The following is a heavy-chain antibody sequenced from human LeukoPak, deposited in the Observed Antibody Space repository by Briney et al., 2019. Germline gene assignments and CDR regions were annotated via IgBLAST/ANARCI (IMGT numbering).Heavy chain of an antibody. CDR1: GGSISSYY. Sequence: SETLSLTCTVSGGSISSYYWSWIQQPPGKGLEWIGYIYYSGSTNYNPSLKSRVTISVDTSKNQFSLKLSSVTAADTAVYYCARVLTGYSGYDPYFDYWGQGTLVTVSS. CDR2: IYYSGST. J-gene: IGHJ4*02. CDR3: ARVLTGYSGYDPYFDY. V-gene: IGHV4-59*01. D-gene: IGHD5-12*01.